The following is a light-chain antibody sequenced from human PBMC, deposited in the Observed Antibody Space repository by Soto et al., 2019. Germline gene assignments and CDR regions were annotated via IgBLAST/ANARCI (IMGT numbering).Light chain of an antibody. Sequence: EIVMTQSPATLSVSPGERATLSCRASQSVSSNLAWYQRNPGQAPRVLIYGASTRGTGIPARSSGSVSGTEFPLTMSSLQSEEFAVYYCQQYNNWPPGTFGQG. CDR1: QSVSSN. CDR2: GAS. CDR3: QQYNNWPPGT. J-gene: IGKJ1*01. V-gene: IGKV3-15*01.